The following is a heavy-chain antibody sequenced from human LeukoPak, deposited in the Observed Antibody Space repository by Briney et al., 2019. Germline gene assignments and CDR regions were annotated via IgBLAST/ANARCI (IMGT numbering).Heavy chain of an antibody. CDR1: GFTFSSYS. J-gene: IGHJ4*02. D-gene: IGHD3-3*01. Sequence: GGSLRLSCAASGFTFSSYSMNWVRQAPGKGLEWVSSISISSSYIYYADSVKGRFTISRDNAKNSLYLQMNSLRAEDTAVYYCARAPAHYDFWSGYYRGYFDYWGQGTLVTVSS. V-gene: IGHV3-21*04. CDR2: ISISSSYI. CDR3: ARAPAHYDFWSGYYRGYFDY.